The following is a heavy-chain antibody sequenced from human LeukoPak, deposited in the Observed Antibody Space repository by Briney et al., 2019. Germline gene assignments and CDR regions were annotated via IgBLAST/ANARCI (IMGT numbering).Heavy chain of an antibody. Sequence: GXXLRLSCAASGFTFSDYYMSWIRQAPGKGLEWVSYISSSGSTIYYADSVKGRFTISRDNAKNSLYLQMNSLRAEDTAVYYCARDGFSAARDYWGQGTLVTVSS. CDR2: ISSSGSTI. D-gene: IGHD6-6*01. J-gene: IGHJ4*02. CDR1: GFTFSDYY. V-gene: IGHV3-11*04. CDR3: ARDGFSAARDY.